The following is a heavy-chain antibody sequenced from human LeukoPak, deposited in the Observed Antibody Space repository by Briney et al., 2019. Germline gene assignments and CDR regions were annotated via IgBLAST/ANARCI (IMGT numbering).Heavy chain of an antibody. CDR1: GYTFTSYY. D-gene: IGHD1-26*01. Sequence: RASVKVSCKASGYTFTSYYMHWVRQAPGQGLEWMGIINPSGGSTSYAQKFQGGVAKTRDTSTSTVYMELSSLRSEDTAVYYCARDSEPRSYVLRYSGSPDYWGQGTLVTVSS. V-gene: IGHV1-46*01. CDR2: INPSGGST. CDR3: ARDSEPRSYVLRYSGSPDY. J-gene: IGHJ4*02.